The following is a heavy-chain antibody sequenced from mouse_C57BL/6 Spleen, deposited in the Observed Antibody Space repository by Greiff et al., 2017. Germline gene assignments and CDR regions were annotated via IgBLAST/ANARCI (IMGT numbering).Heavy chain of an antibody. CDR1: GFTFSDFY. Sequence: EVHLVESGGGLVQSGRSLRLSCATSGFTFSDFYMEWVRQAPGKGLEWIAASRNKANDYTTEYSASVKGRFIVSRDTSQSILYLQMNALRAEDTASYYCARDASYYYGSSYGCFEVWGTGTTVTVSS. V-gene: IGHV7-1*01. J-gene: IGHJ1*03. D-gene: IGHD1-1*01. CDR3: ARDASYYYGSSYGCFEV. CDR2: SRNKANDYTT.